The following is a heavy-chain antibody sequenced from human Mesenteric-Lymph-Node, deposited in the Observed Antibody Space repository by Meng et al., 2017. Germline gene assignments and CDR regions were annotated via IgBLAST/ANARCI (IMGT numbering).Heavy chain of an antibody. CDR3: AKAHDILTGDYFDY. CDR1: GFSFNSYA. J-gene: IGHJ4*02. Sequence: GEFLKILCAASGFSFNSYAMAWVRQAPGKGLEWVSSISGSGGNTYYAVSVGGRFTVARDDSKNTLYLQMDSLSDEDTAVYYCAKAHDILTGDYFDYWGQGTLVTVSS. CDR2: ISGSGGNT. D-gene: IGHD3-9*01. V-gene: IGHV3-23*01.